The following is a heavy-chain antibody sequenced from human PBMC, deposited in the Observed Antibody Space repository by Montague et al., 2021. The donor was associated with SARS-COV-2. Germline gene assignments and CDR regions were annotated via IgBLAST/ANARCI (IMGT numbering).Heavy chain of an antibody. V-gene: IGHV4-4*02. CDR2: IHHSGST. CDR3: ARGGYGGWTGYYFDY. CDR1: GGSISSSNW. J-gene: IGHJ4*02. D-gene: IGHD4/OR15-4a*01. Sequence: TLSLTCAVSGGSISSSNWWSWFRQPPGKGLEWIGGIHHSGSTNYNPSLKSRVTMSVDRSKNHFSLRLSSVTAADTAMYYCARGGYGGWTGYYFDYWGQGTLVTVSS.